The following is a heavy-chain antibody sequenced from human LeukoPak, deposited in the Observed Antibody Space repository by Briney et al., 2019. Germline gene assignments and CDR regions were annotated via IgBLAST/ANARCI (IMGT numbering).Heavy chain of an antibody. J-gene: IGHJ2*01. CDR1: GYTFTSYY. D-gene: IGHD6-13*01. CDR3: AKDTAAAGINWYFDL. CDR2: INPSDGGR. Sequence: ASVKVSCKAFGYTFTSYYMHWVRQAPGQGLEWMGIINPSDGGRTYSQKFQGRVTMTRDTSTSTVYMELSSLRSEDTAVFYCAKDTAAAGINWYFDLWGRGTLVTVSS. V-gene: IGHV1-46*01.